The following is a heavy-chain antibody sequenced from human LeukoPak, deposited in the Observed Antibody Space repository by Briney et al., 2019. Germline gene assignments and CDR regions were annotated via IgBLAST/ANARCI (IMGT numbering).Heavy chain of an antibody. V-gene: IGHV1-69*05. CDR2: IIPIFGTA. D-gene: IGHD3-22*01. CDR3: ANEGYYYDSSGYLDY. J-gene: IGHJ4*02. Sequence: SVKVSCKASRGTFSSYAISWVREAPGQGREWMGGIIPIFGTANYEQKLQGRVTITTDESTSTGYMEQSSLRSEDTGVYYCANEGYYYDSSGYLDYWGQGTLVTVSS. CDR1: RGTFSSYA.